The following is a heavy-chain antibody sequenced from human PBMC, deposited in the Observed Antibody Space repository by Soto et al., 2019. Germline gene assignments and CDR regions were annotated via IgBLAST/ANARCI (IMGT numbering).Heavy chain of an antibody. D-gene: IGHD1-26*01. CDR2: IYYSGST. V-gene: IGHV4-59*01. CDR1: GGSISSYD. CDR3: ARDLVGATNWFDP. Sequence: SETLCLTCTVAGGSISSYDGSWIRQPPGKGLEWIGYIYYSGSTNYNPSLKSRVTISVDTSKNQFSLKLSSVTAADTAVYYCARDLVGATNWFDPWGQGTLVTVSS. J-gene: IGHJ5*02.